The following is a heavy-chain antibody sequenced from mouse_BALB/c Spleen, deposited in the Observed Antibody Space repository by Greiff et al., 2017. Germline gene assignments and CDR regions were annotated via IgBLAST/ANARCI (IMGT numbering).Heavy chain of an antibody. CDR3: ARYLYYGNYDYAMDY. V-gene: IGHV14-3*02. CDR1: GFNIKDTY. J-gene: IGHJ4*01. Sequence: EVQLHQSGAELVKPGASVKLSCTASGFNIKDTYMHWVKQRPEQGLEWIGRIDPANGNTKYDPKFQGKATITADTSSNTAYLQLSSLTSEDTAVYYCARYLYYGNYDYAMDYWGQGTSVTVSS. D-gene: IGHD2-1*01. CDR2: IDPANGNT.